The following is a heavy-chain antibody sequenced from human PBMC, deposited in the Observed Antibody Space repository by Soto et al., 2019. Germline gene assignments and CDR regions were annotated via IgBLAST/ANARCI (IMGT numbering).Heavy chain of an antibody. CDR2: ISGSGGST. J-gene: IGHJ1*01. D-gene: IGHD4-17*01. Sequence: HPGGSLRLSCAASGFTFSSYAMSWVRQAPGKGLEWVSAISGSGGSTYYADSVKGRFTISRDNSKNTLYLQMNSLRAEDTAVYYCAKEQPEMTTVTIEYFQHWGQGTLVTVSS. CDR3: AKEQPEMTTVTIEYFQH. CDR1: GFTFSSYA. V-gene: IGHV3-23*01.